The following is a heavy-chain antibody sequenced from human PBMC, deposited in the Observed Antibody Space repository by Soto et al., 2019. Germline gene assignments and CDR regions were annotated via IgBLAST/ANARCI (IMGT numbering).Heavy chain of an antibody. CDR1: GGSISSGGYY. D-gene: IGHD2-15*01. CDR2: IYYSGST. Sequence: QVQLQESGPGLVKPSQTLSLTCTVSGGSISSGGYYWSWIRQHPGKGLEWIGYIYYSGSTYYNPSLTSRVPISVDPSKNQFSLKLSSVTAADTAVYYCARIIPGYCSGGSCYPAWFDPWGQGTLVTVSS. J-gene: IGHJ5*02. CDR3: ARIIPGYCSGGSCYPAWFDP. V-gene: IGHV4-31*03.